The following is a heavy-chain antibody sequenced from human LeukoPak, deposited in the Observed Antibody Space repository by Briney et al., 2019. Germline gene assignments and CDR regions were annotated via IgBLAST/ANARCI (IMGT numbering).Heavy chain of an antibody. CDR1: GFTFSSYS. CDR3: AREGVTNHFDI. D-gene: IGHD3-10*01. CDR2: ISSSSSII. Sequence: GGPLRLSCAASGFTFSSYSMNWVRQAPGKGLEWISYISSSSSIIYYADSVKGRFTISRDTANNSLYLQMTNLQDNNTAVYYCAREGVTNHFDIWGQETRGTVS. J-gene: IGHJ4*02. V-gene: IGHV3-48*02.